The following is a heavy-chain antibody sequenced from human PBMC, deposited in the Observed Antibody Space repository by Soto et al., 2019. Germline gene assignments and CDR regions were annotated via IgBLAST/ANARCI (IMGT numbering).Heavy chain of an antibody. Sequence: PSETLSLTCTVSGGSISSSSYYWGWIRQPPGKGLEWIGSIYYSGSTYYNPSLKSRVTISVDTSKNQFSLKLSSVTAADTAVYYCARHDEGRITMIVVVPMGFDYWGQGTLVTVPQ. D-gene: IGHD3-22*01. J-gene: IGHJ4*02. V-gene: IGHV4-39*01. CDR1: GGSISSSSYY. CDR2: IYYSGST. CDR3: ARHDEGRITMIVVVPMGFDY.